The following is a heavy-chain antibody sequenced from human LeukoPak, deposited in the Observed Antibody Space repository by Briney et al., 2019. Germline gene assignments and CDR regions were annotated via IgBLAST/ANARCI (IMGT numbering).Heavy chain of an antibody. J-gene: IGHJ4*02. CDR1: GFTFSSYS. V-gene: IGHV3-48*04. CDR3: AREIAQETPAYFDY. Sequence: GGSLRLSCAASGFTFSSYSMNWVRQAPGKGLEWVSYISSSSSTIYYADSVKGRSTISRDNAKNSLYLQMNSLRAEDTAVYYCAREIAQETPAYFDYWGQGTLVTVSS. CDR2: ISSSSSTI.